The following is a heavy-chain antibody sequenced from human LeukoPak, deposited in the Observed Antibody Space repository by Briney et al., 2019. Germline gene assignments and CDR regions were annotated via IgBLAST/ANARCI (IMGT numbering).Heavy chain of an antibody. D-gene: IGHD1-14*01. CDR1: GFTFDDYA. CDR2: VTTNGGGT. V-gene: IGHV3-43*02. J-gene: IGHJ3*02. Sequence: GGSLRLSCAASGFTFDDYAMHWVRQAPGKGPEWVSYVTTNGGGTYYADSVKGRFVISRDNSKNSLYLQMNILRPEDTALYYCAKILNPHAFDIWGQGTMVTVSS. CDR3: AKILNPHAFDI.